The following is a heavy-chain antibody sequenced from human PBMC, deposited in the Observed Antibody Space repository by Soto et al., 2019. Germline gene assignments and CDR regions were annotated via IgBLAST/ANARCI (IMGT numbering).Heavy chain of an antibody. Sequence: GGSLRLSCAASAFTFSSYAMSWVRQAPGKGLEWVSAVSGSGDSTYYADSVKGRFTISRDNSKNTLYLQMNSLRAEDTALYYCAKGRASDCPGCTQDYWGQGTLVTVSS. V-gene: IGHV3-23*01. CDR1: AFTFSSYA. D-gene: IGHD2-21*02. CDR3: AKGRASDCPGCTQDY. J-gene: IGHJ4*02. CDR2: VSGSGDST.